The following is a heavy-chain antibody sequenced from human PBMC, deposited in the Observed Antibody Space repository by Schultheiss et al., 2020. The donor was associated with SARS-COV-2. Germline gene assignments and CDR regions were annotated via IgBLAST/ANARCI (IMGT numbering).Heavy chain of an antibody. CDR3: ARATSGGTSRSFDY. J-gene: IGHJ4*02. CDR2: VYYSGIT. D-gene: IGHD2-15*01. V-gene: IGHV4-4*02. CDR1: GGSISSSNW. Sequence: SETLSLTCAVSGGSISSSNWWSWVRQPPGKGLEWIGYVYYSGITNYNPSLKSRVTISVETSKNQFSLKLNSVSAADTAVYYCARATSGGTSRSFDYWGQGTLVTVSS.